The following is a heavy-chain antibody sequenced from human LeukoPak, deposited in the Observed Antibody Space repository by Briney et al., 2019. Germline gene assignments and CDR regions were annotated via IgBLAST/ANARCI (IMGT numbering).Heavy chain of an antibody. Sequence: PGGSLRLSCAASGFTFSSYTMNWVRRAPGKGLEWVSSISSSSSYIYYADSVKGRFTISRDNAKNSLYLQMNSLRAEDTAVYYCARGSYDSSGYLDYWGQGTLVTVSS. CDR3: ARGSYDSSGYLDY. CDR2: ISSSSSYI. J-gene: IGHJ4*02. CDR1: GFTFSSYT. D-gene: IGHD3-22*01. V-gene: IGHV3-21*01.